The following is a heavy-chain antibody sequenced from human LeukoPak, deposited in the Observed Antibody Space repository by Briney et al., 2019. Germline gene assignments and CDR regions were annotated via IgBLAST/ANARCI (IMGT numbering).Heavy chain of an antibody. V-gene: IGHV3-23*01. CDR1: GFTFSSYA. Sequence: GGSLRLSCAASGFTFSSYAMSWVRQAPGKGLEWVSAISGSGGSTYYADSVKGRFTISRDNSKNTLYLQMNSLRAEDTAVYYCAKDLIIRESYSGHDLDYWGQGTLVTVSS. CDR3: AKDLIIRESYSGHDLDY. CDR2: ISGSGGST. D-gene: IGHD5-12*01. J-gene: IGHJ4*02.